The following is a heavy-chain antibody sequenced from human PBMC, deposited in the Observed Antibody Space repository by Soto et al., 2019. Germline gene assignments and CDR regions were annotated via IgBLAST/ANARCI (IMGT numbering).Heavy chain of an antibody. CDR3: ARAYGGFDNGLDV. J-gene: IGHJ6*02. D-gene: IGHD5-12*01. CDR1: GDSIRSYY. CDR2: IYSSGST. Sequence: AETLSLTCTVSGDSIRSYYWTWIRQPPGKGLELIGSIYSSGSTRYNPSLKSRVTISVDMSKNQFPLKLSSVIAADTAVYYCARAYGGFDNGLDVWGQGTAVTVSS. V-gene: IGHV4-59*01.